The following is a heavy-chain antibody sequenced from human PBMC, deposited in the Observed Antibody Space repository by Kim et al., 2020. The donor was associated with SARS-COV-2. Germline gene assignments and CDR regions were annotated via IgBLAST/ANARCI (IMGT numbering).Heavy chain of an antibody. CDR2: ISSAGSST. Sequence: GGSLRLSCAASGFTFSNHYMSWVRQASGKGLEWVSYISSAGSSTNYADSVKGRFTISRDNAKNSLYLQMNSLRVEDTAVYYCARGIFVFGGDGALCVDP. J-gene: IGHJ5*02. D-gene: IGHD3-10*01. CDR3: ARGIFVFGGDGALCVDP. CDR1: GFTFSNHY. V-gene: IGHV3-11*05.